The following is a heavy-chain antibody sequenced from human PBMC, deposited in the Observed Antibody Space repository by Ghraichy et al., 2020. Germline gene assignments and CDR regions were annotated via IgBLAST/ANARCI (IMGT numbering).Heavy chain of an antibody. J-gene: IGHJ4*02. V-gene: IGHV3-66*02. Sequence: GGSLRLSCAASGFTVSSNYMSWVRQAPGKGLEWVSVIYSGGSTYYADSVKGRFTISRDNSKNTLYLQMNSLRAEDTAVYYCARVAYCGGDCYDFPPDYWGQGTLVTVSS. CDR2: IYSGGST. D-gene: IGHD2-21*01. CDR3: ARVAYCGGDCYDFPPDY. CDR1: GFTVSSNY.